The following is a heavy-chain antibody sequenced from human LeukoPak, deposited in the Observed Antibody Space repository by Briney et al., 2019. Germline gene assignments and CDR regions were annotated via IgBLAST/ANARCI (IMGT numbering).Heavy chain of an antibody. Sequence: GGSLRLSCAASGFTFSSYAMHWVRQAPGKGLEWVAVISYDGSNKYYADSVKGRFTISRDNSKNTLYLQMNSLRAEDTAVYYCAREVGYDSSGGLDYWGQGTLVTVSS. CDR3: AREVGYDSSGGLDY. V-gene: IGHV3-30-3*01. J-gene: IGHJ4*02. D-gene: IGHD3-22*01. CDR1: GFTFSSYA. CDR2: ISYDGSNK.